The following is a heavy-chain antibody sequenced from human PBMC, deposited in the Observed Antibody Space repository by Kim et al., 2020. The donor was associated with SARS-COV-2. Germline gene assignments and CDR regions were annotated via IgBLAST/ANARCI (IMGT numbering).Heavy chain of an antibody. Sequence: YAQELQGRVTMTPDASTSTAYMELRSLRSDDTAVYYCARAHLGEFDAFDIWGQGTMVTVSS. J-gene: IGHJ3*02. D-gene: IGHD3-10*01. CDR3: ARAHLGEFDAFDI. V-gene: IGHV1-18*01.